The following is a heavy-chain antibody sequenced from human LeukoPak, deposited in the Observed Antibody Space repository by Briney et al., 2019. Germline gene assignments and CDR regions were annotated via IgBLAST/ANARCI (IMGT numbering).Heavy chain of an antibody. J-gene: IGHJ4*02. CDR1: GYSFTSYW. Sequence: GESLKISCKGSGYSFTSYWIGWVRQMPGKGLEWMGIIYPGDSDTRYSPSFQGQVTISADKSISTAYLQWSSLKASDTAMYYCARRVLHVPPGIAAAHFDYWGQGTLVTVSS. CDR2: IYPGDSDT. V-gene: IGHV5-51*01. CDR3: ARRVLHVPPGIAAAHFDY. D-gene: IGHD6-13*01.